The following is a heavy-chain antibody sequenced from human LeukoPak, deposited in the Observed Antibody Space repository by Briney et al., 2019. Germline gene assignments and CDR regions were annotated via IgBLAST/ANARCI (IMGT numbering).Heavy chain of an antibody. J-gene: IGHJ4*02. Sequence: GGSLRLSCAASGFTFNTFAMHWVRQAPGKGLEWVAIISYDGSNKYYADSVKGRLTISRDNSKNTLDLQMNSLRAEDTAVYYCARESRDYDTSAYLAYWGQGTLVTVSS. CDR2: ISYDGSNK. V-gene: IGHV3-30*01. D-gene: IGHD3-22*01. CDR3: ARESRDYDTSAYLAY. CDR1: GFTFNTFA.